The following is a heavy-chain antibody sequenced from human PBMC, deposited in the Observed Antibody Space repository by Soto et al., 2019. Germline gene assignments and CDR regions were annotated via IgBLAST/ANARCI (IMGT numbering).Heavy chain of an antibody. V-gene: IGHV4-59*08. Sequence: QVQLQESGPGLVKPSETLSLTCTVSGGSISSYYWSWIRQPPGQGLEWIGYIYYSGSTNYNPSLKRRVPISVDTAKNQFSLKLSSVTAADTAVYYCARFNWYFDLWGRGTRVTVSS. CDR3: ARFNWYFDL. J-gene: IGHJ2*01. CDR1: GGSISSYY. CDR2: IYYSGST.